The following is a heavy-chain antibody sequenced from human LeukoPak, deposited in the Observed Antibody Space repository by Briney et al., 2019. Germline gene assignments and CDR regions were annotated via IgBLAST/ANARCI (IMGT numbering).Heavy chain of an antibody. CDR2: ISSGSRTI. V-gene: IGHV3-48*01. CDR3: ARQSPAFDY. CDR1: GFTFSIHG. J-gene: IGHJ4*02. Sequence: TGGSLRLSCAASGFTFSIHGMHWVRQAPGKGLEWTSYISSGSRTITYADSVKGRLTISRDDAKNSLYLQMDSLRAEDTAVYYCARQSPAFDYWGQGTLVTVSS.